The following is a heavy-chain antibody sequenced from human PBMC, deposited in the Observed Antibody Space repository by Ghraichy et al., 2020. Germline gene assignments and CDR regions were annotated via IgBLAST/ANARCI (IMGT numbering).Heavy chain of an antibody. V-gene: IGHV4-59*01. CDR2: IYYSGST. D-gene: IGHD6-13*01. J-gene: IGHJ6*03. CDR1: GGSISSYY. CDR3: ARGVLAAAGTHYYYMDV. Sequence: SETLSLTCTVSGGSISSYYWSWIRQPPGKGLEWIGYIYYSGSTNYNPSLKSRVTISVDTSKNQFSLKLSSVPAADTAGYYCARGVLAAAGTHYYYMDVWGKGTTVTVSS.